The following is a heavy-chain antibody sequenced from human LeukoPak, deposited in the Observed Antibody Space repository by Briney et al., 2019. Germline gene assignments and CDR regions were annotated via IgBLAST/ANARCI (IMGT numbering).Heavy chain of an antibody. J-gene: IGHJ4*02. CDR3: EREGVTAAAGILVDY. CDR1: GFTFSSYA. V-gene: IGHV3-11*01. CDR2: ISSSGSTI. Sequence: GGSLRLSCAASGFTFSSYAMSWIRQAPGKGLEWVSYISSSGSTIYYADSVKGRFTISRDNAKNSLYLQMNSLRAEDTAVYYCEREGVTAAAGILVDYWRQGTLVSVSS. D-gene: IGHD6-13*01.